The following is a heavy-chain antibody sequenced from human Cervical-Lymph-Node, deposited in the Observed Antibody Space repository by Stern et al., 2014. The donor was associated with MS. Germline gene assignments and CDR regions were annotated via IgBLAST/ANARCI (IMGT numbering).Heavy chain of an antibody. Sequence: QVQLVQSGTEVKKPGSSVKVSCKASGGTFGNYAFSWVRLAPGQGLEWMGGIIPLFGPANYAQKFQVRVTISADKSTSTLYMDLRSLRSEDTAVYFCATDPPLLKKAETNAYWGQGTLVTVSS. CDR3: ATDPPLLKKAETNAY. CDR1: GGTFGNYA. J-gene: IGHJ4*02. V-gene: IGHV1-69*06. CDR2: IIPLFGPA. D-gene: IGHD1-1*01.